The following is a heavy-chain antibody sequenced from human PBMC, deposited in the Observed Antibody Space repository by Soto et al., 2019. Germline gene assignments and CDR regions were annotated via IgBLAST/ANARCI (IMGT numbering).Heavy chain of an antibody. D-gene: IGHD3-10*01. J-gene: IGHJ5*02. CDR1: GFTFSDYY. Sequence: QVQLVESGGGLVKPGGSLRLSCAASGFTFSDYYMSWIRQAPGKGLEWVSYISRSGGTIYFADSVKGRFTISRDNAKYSLYLQMNSLRAEDTALYYCARARDYGSGTMGFEPWGQGTLVTVSS. V-gene: IGHV3-11*01. CDR2: ISRSGGTI. CDR3: ARARDYGSGTMGFEP.